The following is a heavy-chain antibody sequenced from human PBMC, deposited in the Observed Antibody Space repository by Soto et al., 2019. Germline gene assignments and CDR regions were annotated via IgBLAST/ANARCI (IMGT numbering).Heavy chain of an antibody. Sequence: QVQLVQSGAEVKKPGSSVKVSCKASGGTFSSYAISWVRQAPGQGLEWMGGIIPIFGTANYAQKFQGRVTXXAXEXXSTAYMELRSLRSEDTAVYYCARQTSSGYRDAFDIWGQGTMVTVSS. CDR2: IIPIFGTA. CDR1: GGTFSSYA. CDR3: ARQTSSGYRDAFDI. V-gene: IGHV1-69*12. D-gene: IGHD3-22*01. J-gene: IGHJ3*02.